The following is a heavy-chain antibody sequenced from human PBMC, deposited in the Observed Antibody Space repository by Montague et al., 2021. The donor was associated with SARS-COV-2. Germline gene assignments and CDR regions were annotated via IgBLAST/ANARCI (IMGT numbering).Heavy chain of an antibody. Sequence: SETLSLTCSVSGGSIITYFWRWTRQPPGKGLEWIGYIYYSGITNYNPSLKSRVTISIDTSKNQFSLELSSVTAADMAVYYCASPGGYCTGGSCYYVYWGQGTLVTVSS. CDR3: ASPGGYCTGGSCYYVY. CDR1: GGSIITYF. V-gene: IGHV4-59*01. D-gene: IGHD2-15*01. J-gene: IGHJ4*02. CDR2: IYYSGIT.